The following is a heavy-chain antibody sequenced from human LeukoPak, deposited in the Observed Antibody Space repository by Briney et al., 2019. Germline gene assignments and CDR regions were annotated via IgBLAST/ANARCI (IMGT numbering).Heavy chain of an antibody. CDR2: IFASGSG. Sequence: PSETLSLTCSVSGVSIDTYYWSWIRQPAGKGLEWIGRIFASGSGNYNPSLRGRVTMSVDTSRNQFSLQLTSVTAADTAVYYCARTDDSGTYQGLFDYWGQGPLVTVSS. V-gene: IGHV4-4*07. D-gene: IGHD1-26*01. CDR1: GVSIDTYY. CDR3: ARTDDSGTYQGLFDY. J-gene: IGHJ4*02.